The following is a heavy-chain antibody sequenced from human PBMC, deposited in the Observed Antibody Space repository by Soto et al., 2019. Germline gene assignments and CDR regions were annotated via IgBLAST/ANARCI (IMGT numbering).Heavy chain of an antibody. D-gene: IGHD3-22*01. CDR3: AREAAQTYYYDSSGYPRGGGFDY. Sequence: PSETLSLTCPLSGVSITRGRYYSSWFRQHPGKSRERIGYIYYSGSTYYNPSLKSRVTISVDTSKNQFSLKLSSVTAADTAVYYCAREAAQTYYYDSSGYPRGGGFDYWGQGTLVTVS. CDR2: IYYSGST. J-gene: IGHJ4*02. CDR1: GVSITRGRYY. V-gene: IGHV4-31*03.